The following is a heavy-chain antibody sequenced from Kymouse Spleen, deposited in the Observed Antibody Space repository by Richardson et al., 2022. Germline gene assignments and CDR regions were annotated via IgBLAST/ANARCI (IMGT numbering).Heavy chain of an antibody. V-gene: IGHV1-3*01. CDR3: ASIAARHYYYYYGMDV. J-gene: IGHJ6*02. CDR2: INAGNGNT. CDR1: GYTFTSYA. D-gene: IGHD6-6*01. Sequence: QVQLVQSGAEVKKPGASVKVSCKASGYTFTSYAMHWVRQAPGQRLEWMGWINAGNGNTKYSQKFQGRVTITRDTSASTAYMELSSLRSEDTAVYYCASIAARHYYYYYGMDVWGQGTTVTVSS.